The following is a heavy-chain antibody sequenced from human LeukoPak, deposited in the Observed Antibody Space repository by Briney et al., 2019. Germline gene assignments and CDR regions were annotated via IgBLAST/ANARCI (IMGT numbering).Heavy chain of an antibody. D-gene: IGHD6-6*01. J-gene: IGHJ6*03. Sequence: GGSLRLSCAASGFTFSDYYMSWIRQAPGKGLEWVSYISSSGSTIYYADSVKGRFTISRDNAKSSLYLQMNSLRAEDTAVYYCARDGDSSSSELMDYYYYMDVWGKGTTVTVSS. CDR2: ISSSGSTI. CDR3: ARDGDSSSSELMDYYYYMDV. CDR1: GFTFSDYY. V-gene: IGHV3-11*01.